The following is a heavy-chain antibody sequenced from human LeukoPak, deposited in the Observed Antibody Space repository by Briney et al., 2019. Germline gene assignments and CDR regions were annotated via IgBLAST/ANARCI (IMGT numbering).Heavy chain of an antibody. CDR2: ISGSGGST. V-gene: IGHV3-23*01. D-gene: IGHD2-21*02. CDR3: AKDRTYCGGDCYNPPYYFDY. Sequence: PGGSLRLSCAAYGFTFSSYAMSWVRQAPGKGLEWVSAISGSGGSTYYADSVKGRFTISRDNSKNTLYLQMNSLRAEDTAVYYCAKDRTYCGGDCYNPPYYFDYWGQGTLVTVSS. J-gene: IGHJ4*02. CDR1: GFTFSSYA.